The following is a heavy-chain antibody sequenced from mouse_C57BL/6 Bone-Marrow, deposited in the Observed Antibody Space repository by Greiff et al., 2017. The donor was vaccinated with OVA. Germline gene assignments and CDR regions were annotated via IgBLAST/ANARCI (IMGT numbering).Heavy chain of an antibody. D-gene: IGHD1-1*01. CDR1: GYTFTSYW. CDR2: IDPNSGGT. CDR3: LITTVVAHWYFDV. V-gene: IGHV1-72*01. J-gene: IGHJ1*03. Sequence: QVQLQQPGAELVKPGASVKLSCKASGYTFTSYWMHWVKQRPGRGLEWIRRIDPNSGGTKYNEKFKSKATLTVDKPSSTAYMQLSSLTSEDSAVYYCLITTVVAHWYFDVWGTGTTVTVSS.